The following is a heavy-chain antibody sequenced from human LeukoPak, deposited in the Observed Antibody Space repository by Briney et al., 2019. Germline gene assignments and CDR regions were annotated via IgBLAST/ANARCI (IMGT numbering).Heavy chain of an antibody. CDR3: AKGDYGSPDAFDI. J-gene: IGHJ3*02. CDR1: GFTFDDYA. Sequence: GRSLRLSCAASGFTFDDYAMHWVRQAPGKGLEWVSGISWNSGSIGYADSVKGRFTISRDNAKNSLYLQMNSLRAEDMALYYCAKGDYGSPDAFDIWGQGTMVTVPS. D-gene: IGHD4/OR15-4a*01. V-gene: IGHV3-9*03. CDR2: ISWNSGSI.